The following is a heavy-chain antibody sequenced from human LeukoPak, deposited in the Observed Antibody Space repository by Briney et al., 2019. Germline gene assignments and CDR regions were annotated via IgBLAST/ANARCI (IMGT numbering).Heavy chain of an antibody. CDR2: IKQDGSEK. CDR3: ARVYSGSWYGIDY. J-gene: IGHJ4*02. CDR1: GFTFSAYW. V-gene: IGHV3-7*05. D-gene: IGHD6-13*01. Sequence: GGSLRLSCAAPGFTFSAYWMSWVRQAPGKGLEWVANIKQDGSEKYYVDSVKGRFTISRDNAKNSLFLQMDSLRAEDTAVYYCARVYSGSWYGIDYWGQGTLVTVSS.